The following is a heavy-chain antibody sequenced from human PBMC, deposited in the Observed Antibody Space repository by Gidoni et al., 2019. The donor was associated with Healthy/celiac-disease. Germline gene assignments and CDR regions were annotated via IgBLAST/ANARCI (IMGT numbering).Heavy chain of an antibody. D-gene: IGHD3-10*02. J-gene: IGHJ6*02. Sequence: EVQLVESGGGLVQPGGSLRLSCAASGFTFSSYSMNWVRQAPGKGLEWVSYISSSSSTIYYADSVKGRFTISRDNAKNSLYLQMNSLRDEDTAVYYCARVGVWSGSYEDYYGMDVWGQGTTVTVSS. CDR3: ARVGVWSGSYEDYYGMDV. CDR2: ISSSSSTI. V-gene: IGHV3-48*02. CDR1: GFTFSSYS.